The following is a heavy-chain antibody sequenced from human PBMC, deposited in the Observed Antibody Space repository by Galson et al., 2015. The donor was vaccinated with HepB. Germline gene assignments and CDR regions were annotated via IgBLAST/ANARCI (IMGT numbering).Heavy chain of an antibody. J-gene: IGHJ4*02. CDR3: AKDIYTGAGATRIDY. CDR2: ITDSGDST. D-gene: IGHD1-26*01. V-gene: IGHV3-23*01. CDR1: GFTFSSSA. Sequence: SLRLSCAASGFTFSSSAMRWVRQAPGKGLEWVSAITDSGDSTYYADSVKGRFTIARDNSKNTLYLQMNSLRVEDTAVYYCAKDIYTGAGATRIDYWGQGTLVTVSS.